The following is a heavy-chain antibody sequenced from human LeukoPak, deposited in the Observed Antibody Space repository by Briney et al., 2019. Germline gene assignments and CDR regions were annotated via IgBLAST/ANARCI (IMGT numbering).Heavy chain of an antibody. J-gene: IGHJ4*02. Sequence: SETLSLTCTVSGGSVSSDSYYWSWIRQPPGKGLEWIGYIDYSGSTNYNPSLKSRVTISVDTSKNQFSLKLSSVTAADTAVYYCARARVYSSTWSEFDYWGQGTLDTVSS. V-gene: IGHV4-61*01. CDR3: ARARVYSSTWSEFDY. D-gene: IGHD6-13*01. CDR1: GGSVSSDSYY. CDR2: IDYSGST.